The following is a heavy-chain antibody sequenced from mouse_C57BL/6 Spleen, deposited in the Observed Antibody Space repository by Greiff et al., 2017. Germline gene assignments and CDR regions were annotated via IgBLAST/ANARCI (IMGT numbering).Heavy chain of an antibody. D-gene: IGHD1-1*01. V-gene: IGHV1-81*01. CDR1: GYTFTSYG. J-gene: IGHJ3*01. CDR3: AGSGNYGSSYEAWFAY. CDR2: IYPRSGNT. Sequence: QVQLQQSGPELARPGASVKLSCKASGYTFTSYGISWVKQRTGQGLEWIGEIYPRSGNTYYNEKFKGKATLTVDKSSSTAYMELRSLTSEDSAVYFCAGSGNYGSSYEAWFAYWGQGTLVTVSA.